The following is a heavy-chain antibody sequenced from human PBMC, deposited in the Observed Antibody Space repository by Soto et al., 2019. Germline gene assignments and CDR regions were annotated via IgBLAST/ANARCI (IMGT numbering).Heavy chain of an antibody. Sequence: PSETLSRTCTASGGAIRDSYWGWIRQSPGKGLEWIGYIYYTGTTKYNPSLKSRVTISIDSSKNQFSLKLDSVTAADTAVYYCARLGGYYQAFDSWGQG. CDR1: GGAIRDSY. V-gene: IGHV4-59*08. CDR2: IYYTGTT. J-gene: IGHJ4*02. CDR3: ARLGGYYQAFDS. D-gene: IGHD3-22*01.